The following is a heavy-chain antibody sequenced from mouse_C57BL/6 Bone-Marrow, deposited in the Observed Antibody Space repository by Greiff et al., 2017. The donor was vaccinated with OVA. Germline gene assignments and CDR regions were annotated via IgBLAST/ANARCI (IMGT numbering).Heavy chain of an antibody. CDR3: ARRRVRRRDYYAMDY. Sequence: VKLQQPGAELVRPGTSVKLSCKASGYTFTSYWMHWVKQRPGQGLEWIGVIDPSDSYTNYNQKFKGKATLTVDTSSSTAYMQLSSLTSEDSAVYYCARRRVRRRDYYAMDYWGQGTSVTVSS. CDR1: GYTFTSYW. V-gene: IGHV1-59*01. D-gene: IGHD2-14*01. J-gene: IGHJ4*01. CDR2: IDPSDSYT.